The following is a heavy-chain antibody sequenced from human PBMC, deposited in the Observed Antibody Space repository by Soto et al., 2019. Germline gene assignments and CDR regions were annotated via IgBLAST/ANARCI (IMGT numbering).Heavy chain of an antibody. D-gene: IGHD1-7*01. Sequence: QVQLVQSGAEVKKPGSSVKVSCKASGGTFSNYASSWVRQAPGQGLEWMGGIIPIFGTANYAQKFQGRVMITADESTSTAYMELSSLRSEDTAVYYCARVRIGTTSDYFAYWGQGTLVTVSS. CDR1: GGTFSNYA. CDR3: ARVRIGTTSDYFAY. CDR2: IIPIFGTA. V-gene: IGHV1-69*12. J-gene: IGHJ4*02.